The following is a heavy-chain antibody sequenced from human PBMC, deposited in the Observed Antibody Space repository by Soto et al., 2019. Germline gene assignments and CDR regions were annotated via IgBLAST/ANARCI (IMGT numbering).Heavy chain of an antibody. Sequence: PGGSLRLSCAASGFTFSNAWMNWVRQAPGKGLEWVGRIKSKTDGGTTDYAAPVKGRFTISRDDSKNTLYLQMNSLKTEDTAVYYCTTEMGATGLVLYYYYGMDVWGQGTTVTVSS. CDR3: TTEMGATGLVLYYYYGMDV. CDR1: GFTFSNAW. CDR2: IKSKTDGGTT. D-gene: IGHD1-26*01. V-gene: IGHV3-15*07. J-gene: IGHJ6*02.